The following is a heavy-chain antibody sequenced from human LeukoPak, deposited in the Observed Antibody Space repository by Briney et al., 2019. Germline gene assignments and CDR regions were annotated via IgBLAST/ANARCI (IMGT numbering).Heavy chain of an antibody. CDR3: ARATRGYDSGRDFDY. CDR1: GYTFTTFC. J-gene: IGHJ4*02. V-gene: IGHV1-46*01. CDR2: INPGGGST. D-gene: IGHD3-10*01. Sequence: GASVKVSCKASGYTFTTFCMHWVRQAPGQGLEWMGMINPGGGSTRYVQKFQGRVTMTGDMSTSTVYMELSSLRSEDTAVYYCARATRGYDSGRDFDYWGQGTLVTVSS.